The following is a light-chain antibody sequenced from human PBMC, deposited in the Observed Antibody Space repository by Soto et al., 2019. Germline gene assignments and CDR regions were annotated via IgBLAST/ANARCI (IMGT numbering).Light chain of an antibody. CDR3: SSYAGSNNFVI. CDR1: SSDVGGYNY. Sequence: QSALTQPPSASGSPGRSVTISCTGTSSDVGGYNYVSWYQQHPGKAPKFMIYEVSKRPSGVPDRFSGSKSGNTASLTVSGLQAEDEADYYCSSYAGSNNFVIFGGGTKLTVL. V-gene: IGLV2-8*01. J-gene: IGLJ2*01. CDR2: EVS.